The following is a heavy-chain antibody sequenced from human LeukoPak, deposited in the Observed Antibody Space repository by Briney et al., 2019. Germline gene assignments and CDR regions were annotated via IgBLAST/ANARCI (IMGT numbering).Heavy chain of an antibody. Sequence: QTGGSLRLSCAASGFSFRSYSMNWVRQAPGKGLEWVAFIRYDGSNKYYADSVKGRFTISRDNSKNTLYLQMNSLRAEDTAVYYCAKLSIAARPGDYWGQGTLVTVSS. V-gene: IGHV3-30*02. CDR1: GFSFRSYS. CDR3: AKLSIAARPGDY. J-gene: IGHJ4*02. D-gene: IGHD6-6*01. CDR2: IRYDGSNK.